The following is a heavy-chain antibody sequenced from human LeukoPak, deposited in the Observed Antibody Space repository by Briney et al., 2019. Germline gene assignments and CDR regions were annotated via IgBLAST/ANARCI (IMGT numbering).Heavy chain of an antibody. CDR2: FDPEDGET. CDR1: GYTLTELS. CDR3: ATDLFRYYDSSGHFDY. D-gene: IGHD3-22*01. J-gene: IGHJ4*02. V-gene: IGHV1-24*01. Sequence: ASVKVSCKVSGYTLTELSMHWVRQAPGKGLEWMGGFDPEDGETIYAQKFQGRVTMTEDTSTDTAYMELSSLRSEDTAVYYCATDLFRYYDSSGHFDYWGQGTLVTVSS.